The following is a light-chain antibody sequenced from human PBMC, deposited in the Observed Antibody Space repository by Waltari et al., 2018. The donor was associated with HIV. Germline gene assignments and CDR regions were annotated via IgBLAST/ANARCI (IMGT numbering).Light chain of an antibody. CDR1: PKIFYSPKNQNY. CDR3: QQYYTNPPT. CDR2: WAS. J-gene: IGKJ1*01. V-gene: IGKV4-1*01. Sequence: DLAMTYSPDSLALSLGGRAPLNFTSSPKIFYSPKNQNYLAWYQQKPGQTPKLLIYWASTRDSGVPDRFSGSGSGTDFTLTISSLQSEDVAVYFCQQYYTNPPTFGQGTRVEIK.